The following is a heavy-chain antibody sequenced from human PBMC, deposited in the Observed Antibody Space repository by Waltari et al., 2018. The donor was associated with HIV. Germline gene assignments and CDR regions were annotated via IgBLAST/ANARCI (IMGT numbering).Heavy chain of an antibody. CDR2: IKKDRSEK. CDR3: ARVYYDSRVDAFDI. D-gene: IGHD3-22*01. CDR1: GFTFSSYW. J-gene: IGHJ3*02. Sequence: EVQLVESGGGLVQPGGSLRLSCAASGFTFSSYWMSWVRQAPGKGLEWVANIKKDRSEKYYVDSVEGGFTSSRDNAKKSLYLQMNSLRAEDTAVYYCARVYYDSRVDAFDIWGQGTMVTVSS. V-gene: IGHV3-7*01.